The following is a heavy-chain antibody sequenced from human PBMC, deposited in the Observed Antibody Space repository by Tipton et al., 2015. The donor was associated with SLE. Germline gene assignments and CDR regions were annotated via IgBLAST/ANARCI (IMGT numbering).Heavy chain of an antibody. CDR3: ARDGSTMDWFDP. D-gene: IGHD5/OR15-5a*01. CDR2: MNPESGKT. CDR1: GYTFTSYN. V-gene: IGHV1-8*01. J-gene: IGHJ5*02. Sequence: QLVQSGAEVKKPGASVKVSCQASGYTFTSYNVHWVRQATGQGLEWMGWMNPESGKTTFAQKFKGRVTMTRHTSINIAYMELSSLTSDDTAVYYCARDGSTMDWFDPWGQGTLVTVSS.